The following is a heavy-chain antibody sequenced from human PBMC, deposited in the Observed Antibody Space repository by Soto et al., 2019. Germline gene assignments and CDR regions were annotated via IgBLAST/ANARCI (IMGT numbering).Heavy chain of an antibody. J-gene: IGHJ5*02. CDR1: GSSISSGGYY. CDR2: IYYSGST. Sequence: SETLSLTCTVSGSSISSGGYYWSWIRQHPGKSIEWIGYIYYSGSTYYNPSLKSRVTISVDTSKNQFSLKLSSVTAADTALYYCARVIMVRGVIGWFDPWGQGTLVTVSS. CDR3: ARVIMVRGVIGWFDP. V-gene: IGHV4-31*03. D-gene: IGHD3-10*01.